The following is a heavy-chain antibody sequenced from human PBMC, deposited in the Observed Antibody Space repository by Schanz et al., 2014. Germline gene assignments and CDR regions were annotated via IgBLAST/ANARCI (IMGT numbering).Heavy chain of an antibody. CDR1: GFSFRKSA. CDR2: LTGSGTTT. V-gene: IGHV3-23*01. D-gene: IGHD2-2*01. CDR3: AKVAPAATYLDS. Sequence: EVQLLESGGGLVQPGGSLRLSCAASGFSFRKSAMSWVRQAPGKGLEWVSALTGSGTTTYYADSVKGRFTISRDNAKSSLFLQMNRLSAEDTAVYYCAKVAPAATYLDSWGLGTLVTVSS. J-gene: IGHJ4*02.